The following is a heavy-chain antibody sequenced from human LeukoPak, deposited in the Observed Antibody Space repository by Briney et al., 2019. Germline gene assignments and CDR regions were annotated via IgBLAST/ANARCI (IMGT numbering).Heavy chain of an antibody. V-gene: IGHV1-2*02. J-gene: IGHJ4*02. D-gene: IGHD1-26*01. CDR3: ARDIVGATTNFDY. CDR2: INPNSGGT. Sequence: GASVNVSSKASGYTFTGYYIHWVRQAPGQGLEWMGWINPNSGGTNYAQKFQGRVTMTRDTSIRTAYMELSRLRSDDTAVYYCARDIVGATTNFDYWGQGTLVTVSS. CDR1: GYTFTGYY.